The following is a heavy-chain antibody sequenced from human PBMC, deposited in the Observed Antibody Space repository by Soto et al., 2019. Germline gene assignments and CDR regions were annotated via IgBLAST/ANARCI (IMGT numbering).Heavy chain of an antibody. CDR2: IIPILGIA. CDR1: GGTFSSYT. V-gene: IGHV1-69*02. Sequence: QVQLVQSGAEEKKPGSSVNVSCKASGGTFSSYTISWVRQAPGQGLEWMGRIIPILGIANYAQKLQGRVTITADKCPYTAYMELSSLRYEDTAVYYCASGDWLSPFDPWGQGTLVTVSS. J-gene: IGHJ5*02. CDR3: ASGDWLSPFDP. D-gene: IGHD3-9*01.